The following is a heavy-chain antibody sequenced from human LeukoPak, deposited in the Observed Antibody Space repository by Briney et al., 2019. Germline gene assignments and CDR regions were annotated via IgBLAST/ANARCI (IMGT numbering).Heavy chain of an antibody. CDR1: GFTFSSYA. CDR2: ISGSASST. J-gene: IGHJ5*02. CDR3: AKVFLSDWLSVS. V-gene: IGHV3-23*01. Sequence: GGSLRLFCAASGFTFSSYAMSWVRQAPGKGLEWVSTISGSASSTYYAHPVKGRFTISRENSKYPLYLQMDSLRAEDTAVYYCAKVFLSDWLSVSWGQGTVVSVLS. D-gene: IGHD3-9*01.